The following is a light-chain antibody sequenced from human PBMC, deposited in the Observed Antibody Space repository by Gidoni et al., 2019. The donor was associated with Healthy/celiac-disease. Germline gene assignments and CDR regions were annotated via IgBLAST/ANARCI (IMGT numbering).Light chain of an antibody. CDR1: SSNIGAGND. J-gene: IGLJ2*01. V-gene: IGLV1-40*01. CDR2: DNF. Sequence: QSVLTQPPSVSGAPGQRVTSSCTGSSSNIGAGNDVHWYQHLPGTAPKLLIYDNFHRPSGVPDRFSGSRSGTSASLAITGLQAEDEADYYCQSYDSRLSGRVFGEGTKLTVL. CDR3: QSYDSRLSGRV.